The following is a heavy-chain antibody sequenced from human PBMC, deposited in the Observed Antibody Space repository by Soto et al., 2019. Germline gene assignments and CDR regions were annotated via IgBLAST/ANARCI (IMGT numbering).Heavy chain of an antibody. J-gene: IGHJ5*02. V-gene: IGHV3-23*01. CDR2: IGGSGGST. D-gene: IGHD3-10*01. CDR3: AKAPVDTYYYGSETINWFDP. Sequence: GGSLRLSCAASGFTFSSYAMSWVRQAPGKGLEWVSAIGGSGGSTYYADSVKGRFTISRDNSKNTLYLQMSSLRAEDTAVYYCAKAPVDTYYYGSETINWFDPWGQGTLVTVSS. CDR1: GFTFSSYA.